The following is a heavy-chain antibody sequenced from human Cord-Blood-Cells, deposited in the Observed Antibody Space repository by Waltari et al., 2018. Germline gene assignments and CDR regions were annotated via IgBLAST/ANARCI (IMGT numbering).Heavy chain of an antibody. J-gene: IGHJ4*02. D-gene: IGHD6-6*01. CDR2: LYYSGST. V-gene: IGHV4-39*01. CDR3: ARKLNSSSSLYYFDY. CDR1: GGSISSSSYY. Sequence: QLQLQESGPGLVKPSETLSLTCTVSGGSISSSSYYWGWIREPPGKGLEWMGRLYYSGSTYYNPSLKSRVPISVDTSKNQFSLKLSSVTAADTAVYYCARKLNSSSSLYYFDYWGQGTLVTVSS.